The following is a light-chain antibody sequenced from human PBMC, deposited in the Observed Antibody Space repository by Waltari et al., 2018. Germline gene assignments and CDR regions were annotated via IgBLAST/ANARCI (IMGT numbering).Light chain of an antibody. CDR2: DSS. V-gene: IGLV3-21*02. CDR1: NSGGKS. J-gene: IGLJ2*01. Sequence: SDVLTQSPSVSGDPGQTARFTLWGDNSGGKSGHCDRQKPGQAPVLVVYDSSDRPSGIPERFSGSNSGNTATLTISRVEAGDEADYYCQVWDSSSDRVFGGGTKLTVL. CDR3: QVWDSSSDRV.